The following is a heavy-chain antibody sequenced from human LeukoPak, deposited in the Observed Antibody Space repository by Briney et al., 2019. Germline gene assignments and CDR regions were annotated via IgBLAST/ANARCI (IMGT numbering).Heavy chain of an antibody. J-gene: IGHJ6*02. CDR3: ARGGLRYYDFWSGSYYYYGMDV. V-gene: IGHV4-59*01. CDR1: GGSISSYY. CDR2: IYYRGST. D-gene: IGHD3-3*01. Sequence: SETLSLTCTVSGGSISSYYWSWIRQPPGKGLEWIGYIYYRGSTNYNPSLKSRVTISVDTSKNQFSLKLSSVTAADTAVYYCARGGLRYYDFWSGSYYYYGMDVWGQGTTVTVSS.